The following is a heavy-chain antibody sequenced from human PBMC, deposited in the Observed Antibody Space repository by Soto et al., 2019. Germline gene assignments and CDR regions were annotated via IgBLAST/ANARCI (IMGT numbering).Heavy chain of an antibody. CDR2: INHSGST. CDR1: GGSFSGYY. V-gene: IGHV4-34*01. Sequence: QVQLQQWGAGLLKPSETLSLTCAVYGGSFSGYYWSWIRQPPGKGLEWIGEINHSGSTNYNPSLKSRVTISVDTSKNQFSLKLSSVTAADTAVYYCAREDLGDTAMVCSLDYWGQGTLVTVSS. CDR3: AREDLGDTAMVCSLDY. J-gene: IGHJ4*02. D-gene: IGHD5-18*01.